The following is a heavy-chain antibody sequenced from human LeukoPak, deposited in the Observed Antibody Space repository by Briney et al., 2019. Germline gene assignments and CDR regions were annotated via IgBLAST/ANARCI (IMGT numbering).Heavy chain of an antibody. J-gene: IGHJ5*01. CDR3: AKDQHFYDSGSYRFDS. CDR1: GFTFSSYF. D-gene: IGHD3-10*01. CDR2: VSGRDGSA. Sequence: AGGSLRLSCAASGFTFSSYFMTWVRQAPGKGLEWVSTVSGRDGSAYYADSVKGRFTISRDSSKNTLYLQMNSLRADDTAIYYCAKDQHFYDSGSYRFDSWGQGTLVTVSS. V-gene: IGHV3-23*01.